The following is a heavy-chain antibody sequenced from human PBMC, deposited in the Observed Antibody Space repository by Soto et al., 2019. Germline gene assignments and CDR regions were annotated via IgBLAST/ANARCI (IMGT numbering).Heavy chain of an antibody. D-gene: IGHD7-27*01. CDR1: GFDCNNFW. V-gene: IGHV3-74*01. Sequence: EVQVVESGGGLLQPGGSLRLSCAASGFDCNNFWMYWVRQAPGKGLVWVSRISADGTFKDYAASVKGRFTISRDNAKNTVYLQMNRLGVEDTCFYHCGGDLGYWGQGTLVTVSS. CDR3: GGDLGY. J-gene: IGHJ4*02. CDR2: ISADGTFK.